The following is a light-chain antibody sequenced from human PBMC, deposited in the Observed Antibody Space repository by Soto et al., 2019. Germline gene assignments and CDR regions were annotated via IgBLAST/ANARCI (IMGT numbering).Light chain of an antibody. J-gene: IGKJ5*01. CDR3: QQYTQWPIT. V-gene: IGKV3-15*01. Sequence: EIVMTQSPDTLSLSPEETETQSNRASQTIGRNYLAWYQQKPGQVPRLLIYGISTRATDIPARFSGSGSGTEFTLSISSLQSEDFAVYYCQQYTQWPITFGQGTRLEI. CDR1: QTIGRN. CDR2: GIS.